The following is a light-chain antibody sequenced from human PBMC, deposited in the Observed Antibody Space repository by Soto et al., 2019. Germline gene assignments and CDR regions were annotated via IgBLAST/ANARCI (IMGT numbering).Light chain of an antibody. V-gene: IGKV1-5*03. Sequence: DIQMTQSPSTLSASVGDRVTITCRASQSISSWLAWYQQKPGKAPKLLIYKASSLESGVPSRFGGSGSGTEFTLTISSLQPDDFATYYYQQYNSYWTFGQGTKVEIK. CDR2: KAS. CDR1: QSISSW. CDR3: QQYNSYWT. J-gene: IGKJ1*01.